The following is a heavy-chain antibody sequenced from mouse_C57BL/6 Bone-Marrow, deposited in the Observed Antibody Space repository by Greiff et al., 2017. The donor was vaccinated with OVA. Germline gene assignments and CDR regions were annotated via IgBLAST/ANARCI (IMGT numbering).Heavy chain of an antibody. Sequence: QVQLQQSGAELVKPGASVKISCKASGYAFSSYWMNWVKQRPGKGLEWIGQIYPGDGATNYNGKFKGKATLTADKSSSTAYMQLSSLTSEDSAVYFCARCYYDGSLDYWGQGTTLTVSS. CDR2: IYPGDGAT. CDR3: ARCYYDGSLDY. D-gene: IGHD1-1*01. CDR1: GYAFSSYW. J-gene: IGHJ2*01. V-gene: IGHV1-80*01.